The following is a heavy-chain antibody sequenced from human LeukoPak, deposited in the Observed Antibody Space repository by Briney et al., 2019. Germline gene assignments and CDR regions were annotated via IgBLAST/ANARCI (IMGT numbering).Heavy chain of an antibody. CDR2: ISGSGGST. J-gene: IGHJ4*02. V-gene: IGHV3-23*01. Sequence: PGGSLRLSCATSGFTFSSYAMSWVRQAPGKGLEWVSAISGSGGSTYYADCVKGRFTISRDNSKNTLYLQMNSLRAEDTAVYYCARFYCSGGSCRSYWGQGTLVTVSS. CDR3: ARFYCSGGSCRSY. CDR1: GFTFSSYA. D-gene: IGHD2-15*01.